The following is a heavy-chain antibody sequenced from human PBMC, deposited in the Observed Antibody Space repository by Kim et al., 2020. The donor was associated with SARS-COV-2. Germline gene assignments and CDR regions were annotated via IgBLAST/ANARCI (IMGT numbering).Heavy chain of an antibody. Sequence: YNTSLKSRVTISVDKSKSQFSRKLSSVTAADTAVYYCARHTIFGVDAFDYWGQGTLVTVSS. J-gene: IGHJ4*02. V-gene: IGHV4-4*02. CDR3: ARHTIFGVDAFDY. D-gene: IGHD3-3*01.